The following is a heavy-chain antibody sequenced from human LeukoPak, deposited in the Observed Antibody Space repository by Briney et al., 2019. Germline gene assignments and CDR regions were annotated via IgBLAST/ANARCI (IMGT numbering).Heavy chain of an antibody. D-gene: IGHD4-23*01. Sequence: PSETLSLTCSVSDGSIISSNYYWGWIRQPPGTGLEWIGSIHYSGSTYSNPSLKSRVTVSVDTSKNQFSLKLSSVTAADTAVYYCARLAIGGPNSYFALWGRGTLVTVSS. V-gene: IGHV4-39*01. CDR2: IHYSGST. CDR3: ARLAIGGPNSYFAL. CDR1: DGSIISSNYY. J-gene: IGHJ2*01.